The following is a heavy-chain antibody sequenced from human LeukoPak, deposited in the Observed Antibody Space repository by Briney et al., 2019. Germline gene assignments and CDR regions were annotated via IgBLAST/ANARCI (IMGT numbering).Heavy chain of an antibody. J-gene: IGHJ4*02. Sequence: PGGSLRLSCAASRFTFSSYWMSWVRQAPGKGLEWVANIKQDRSEKYYVDSVKGRFTISRDNAKNSPYLQMNSLRAEDTAVYYCAREMTNTMGGDYWGQGTLVTVSS. V-gene: IGHV3-7*01. CDR2: IKQDRSEK. D-gene: IGHD3-16*01. CDR3: AREMTNTMGGDY. CDR1: RFTFSSYW.